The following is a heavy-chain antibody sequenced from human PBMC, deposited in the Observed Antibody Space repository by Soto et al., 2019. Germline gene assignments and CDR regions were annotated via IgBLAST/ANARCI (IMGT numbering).Heavy chain of an antibody. D-gene: IGHD1-26*01. CDR3: ATWRTYSGSYCFDY. J-gene: IGHJ4*02. Sequence: QVQLVQSGAELKKPVSSVNVSCAASGGSFKTYTINWVRQAPGQGLEWIGQIIPMYDSANYAKRFQGRVTISADKSTNIAYMELSGLRSEDTALYYCATWRTYSGSYCFDYWGQGTLVSVSS. CDR2: IIPMYDSA. CDR1: GGSFKTYT. V-gene: IGHV1-69*06.